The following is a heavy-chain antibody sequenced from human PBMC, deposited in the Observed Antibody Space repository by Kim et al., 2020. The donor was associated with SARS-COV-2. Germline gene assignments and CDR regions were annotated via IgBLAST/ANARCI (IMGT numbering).Heavy chain of an antibody. J-gene: IGHJ3*02. Sequence: GGSLTLSCAASGFTFSSYEMNWVRQAPGKGLEWVSYISSSGSTIYYADSVKGRFTISRDNAKNSLYLQMNSLRAEDTAVYYCARVGWREGNAFDIWGQGTMVTVSS. V-gene: IGHV3-48*03. CDR2: ISSSGSTI. CDR1: GFTFSSYE. D-gene: IGHD3-3*01. CDR3: ARVGWREGNAFDI.